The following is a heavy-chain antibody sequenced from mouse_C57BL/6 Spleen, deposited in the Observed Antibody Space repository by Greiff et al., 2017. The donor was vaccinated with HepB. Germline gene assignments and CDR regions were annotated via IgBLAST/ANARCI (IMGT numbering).Heavy chain of an antibody. J-gene: IGHJ4*01. V-gene: IGHV1-59*01. Sequence: QVQLQQPGAELVRPGTSVKLSCKASGYTFTSYWMHWVKQRPGQGLEWIGVIDPSDSYTNYNQKFKGKATLTVDTSSSTAYMQLSSLTSEDSAVYYCVSRDYAMDYWGQGTSVTVSS. CDR1: GYTFTSYW. CDR2: IDPSDSYT. CDR3: VSRDYAMDY.